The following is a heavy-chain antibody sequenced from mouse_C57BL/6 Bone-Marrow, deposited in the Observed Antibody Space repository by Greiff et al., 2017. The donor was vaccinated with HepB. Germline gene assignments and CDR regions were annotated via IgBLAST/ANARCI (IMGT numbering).Heavy chain of an antibody. Sequence: EVMLVESGGGLVQPGGSLKLSCAASGFTFSDYYMYWVRQTPEKRLEWVAYISNGGGSTYYPDTVKGRFTISRDNAKNTLYLQMSRLKSEDTAMYYCASGESSWFAYWGQGTLVTVSA. V-gene: IGHV5-12*01. D-gene: IGHD1-3*01. J-gene: IGHJ3*01. CDR2: ISNGGGST. CDR3: ASGESSWFAY. CDR1: GFTFSDYY.